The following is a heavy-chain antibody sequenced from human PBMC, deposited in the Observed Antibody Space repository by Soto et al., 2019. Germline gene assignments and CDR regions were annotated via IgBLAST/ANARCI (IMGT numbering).Heavy chain of an antibody. V-gene: IGHV1-69*01. CDR3: ARHMMSCGGDCYAFFL. CDR1: GGTFSSYA. J-gene: IGHJ4*02. Sequence: QVQLVQSGAEVKKPGSSVKVSCKASGGTFSSYAISWVRQAPGQGLEWMGGIIPIFGTANYAQKFQGRVMITADESTSTAYMELSSLRSEDTAVYYCARHMMSCGGDCYAFFLWGQGTLVTVSS. CDR2: IIPIFGTA. D-gene: IGHD2-21*02.